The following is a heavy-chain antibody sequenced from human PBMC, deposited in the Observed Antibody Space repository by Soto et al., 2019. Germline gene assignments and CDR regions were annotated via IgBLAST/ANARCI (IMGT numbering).Heavy chain of an antibody. CDR1: GGSFSGYY. D-gene: IGHD3-3*01. V-gene: IGHV4-34*01. CDR3: ARARAYYDFWSGPLAHFDY. CDR2: INHSGST. Sequence: SETLSLTCAVSGGSFSGYYWSWIRQPPGKGLEWIGEINHSGSTNYNPSLKSRVTISVDTSKNQFSLKLSSVTAADTAVYYCARARAYYDFWSGPLAHFDYWGQGTLVTVSS. J-gene: IGHJ4*02.